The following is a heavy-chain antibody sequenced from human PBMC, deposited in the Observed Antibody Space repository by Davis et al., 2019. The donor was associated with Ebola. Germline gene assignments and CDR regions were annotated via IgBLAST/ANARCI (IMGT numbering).Heavy chain of an antibody. CDR2: IYYSGST. Sequence: PSETLSLTCTVSGGSISSYYWSWIRQPPGKGLEWIGYIYYSGSTNYNPSLKSRVTISVDTSKNQFSLKLSSVTAANTAVYYCARRQFVGSGWHGGGYMDVWGKGTTVTVSS. CDR1: GGSISSYY. J-gene: IGHJ6*03. D-gene: IGHD6-19*01. V-gene: IGHV4-59*08. CDR3: ARRQFVGSGWHGGGYMDV.